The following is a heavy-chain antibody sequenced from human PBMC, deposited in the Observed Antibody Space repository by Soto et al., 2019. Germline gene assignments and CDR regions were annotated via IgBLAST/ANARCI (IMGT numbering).Heavy chain of an antibody. Sequence: SETLSLTCAFYGLSCSGYYWSWIRQPPGKGLEWIGEINHSGSTNYNPSLKSRVTISVDTSKNQFSLKLSSVTAADTAVYYCARGVLGDVWGKGTTVTVSS. D-gene: IGHD2-15*01. CDR3: ARGVLGDV. J-gene: IGHJ6*04. CDR2: INHSGST. V-gene: IGHV4-34*01. CDR1: GLSCSGYY.